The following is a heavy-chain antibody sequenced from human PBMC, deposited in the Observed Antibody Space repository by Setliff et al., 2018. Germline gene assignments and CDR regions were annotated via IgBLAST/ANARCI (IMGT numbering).Heavy chain of an antibody. CDR3: ARDVFPYHYEGAFDI. J-gene: IGHJ3*02. V-gene: IGHV3-48*03. CDR1: GFTFSSYE. Sequence: GGSLRLSCAASGFTFSSYEMNWVRQAPGKGLEWVSYISSSGSKIYYADSVKGRFTISRDNAKNSLDLQMNSLRAEDTAVYYCARDVFPYHYEGAFDIWGQGTMVTVSS. CDR2: ISSSGSKI. D-gene: IGHD3-22*01.